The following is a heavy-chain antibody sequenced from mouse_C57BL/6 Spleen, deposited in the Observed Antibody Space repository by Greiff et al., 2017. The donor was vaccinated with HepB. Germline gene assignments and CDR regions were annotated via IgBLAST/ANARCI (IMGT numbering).Heavy chain of an antibody. CDR1: GFTFSDYY. CDR2: ISNGGGST. J-gene: IGHJ2*01. CDR3: ARHHGNWYYFDY. Sequence: EVQLVESGGGLVQPGGSLKLSCAASGFTFSDYYMYWVRQTPEKRLEWVAYISNGGGSTYYPDTVKGRFTISRDNAKNTLYLQMSRLKSEDTAMYYCARHHGNWYYFDYWGQGTTLTVSS. D-gene: IGHD2-1*01. V-gene: IGHV5-12*01.